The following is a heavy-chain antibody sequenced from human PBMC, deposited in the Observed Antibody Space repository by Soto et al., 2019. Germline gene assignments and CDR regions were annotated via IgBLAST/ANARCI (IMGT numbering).Heavy chain of an antibody. CDR1: GFTFSSYG. Sequence: RLSCAASGFTFSSYGMHWVRQAPGKGLEWVAVISYDGSNKYYADSVKGRFTISRDNSKNTLYLQMNSLRAEDTAVYYCAKDHGGAGGGFDPWGQGTLVTVSS. CDR2: ISYDGSNK. CDR3: AKDHGGAGGGFDP. D-gene: IGHD3-16*01. J-gene: IGHJ5*02. V-gene: IGHV3-30*18.